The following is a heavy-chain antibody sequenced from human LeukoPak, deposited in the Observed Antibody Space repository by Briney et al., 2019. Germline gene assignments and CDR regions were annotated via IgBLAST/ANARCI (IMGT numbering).Heavy chain of an antibody. D-gene: IGHD3-9*01. CDR2: ISSSSSYI. Sequence: SGGSLRLSCAASGFTFSSYSVNWVRQAPGKGPEWVSSISSSSSYIYYADSVKGRFTISRDNAKNSLYLQMNSLRAEDTAVYYCARGGDGGDYDILTGYYMDVWGKGTTVTVSS. CDR1: GFTFSSYS. J-gene: IGHJ6*03. CDR3: ARGGDGGDYDILTGYYMDV. V-gene: IGHV3-21*01.